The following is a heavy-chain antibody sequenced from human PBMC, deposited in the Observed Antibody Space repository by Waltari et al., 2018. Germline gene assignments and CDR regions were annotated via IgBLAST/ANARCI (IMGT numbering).Heavy chain of an antibody. V-gene: IGHV3-9*01. CDR3: AKEYIDYFDY. CDR2: ISWNSGSI. D-gene: IGHD1-20*01. J-gene: IGHJ4*02. Sequence: EVQLVESGGGLVQPARSLSLSCAASGFTFDVSAMHWVRQAPGKGLEWVSGISWNSGSIGYADSVKGRFTISRDNAKNSLYLQMNSLRAEDTALYYCAKEYIDYFDYWGQGTLVTVSS. CDR1: GFTFDVSA.